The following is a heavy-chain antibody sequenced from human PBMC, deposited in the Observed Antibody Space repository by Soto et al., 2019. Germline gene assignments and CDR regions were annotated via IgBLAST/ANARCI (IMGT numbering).Heavy chain of an antibody. Sequence: QVQLVESGGGVVQPGRSLRLSCAASGFTFSSYGMHWVRQAPGKGLEWVAVISYDGSNKYYADSVKGRFTISRDNSKNTLYLQMNRLRAEDTAVYYCAKFGRYLVVPDAIPYNWFDTWGQGTLVAVSS. D-gene: IGHD2-2*02. V-gene: IGHV3-30*18. CDR1: GFTFSSYG. CDR3: AKFGRYLVVPDAIPYNWFDT. J-gene: IGHJ5*02. CDR2: ISYDGSNK.